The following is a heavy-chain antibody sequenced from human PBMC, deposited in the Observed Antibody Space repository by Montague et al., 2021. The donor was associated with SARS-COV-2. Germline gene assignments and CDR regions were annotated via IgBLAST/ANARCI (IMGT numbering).Heavy chain of an antibody. CDR1: GFTFGDYG. CDR2: INWNGGST. J-gene: IGHJ6*02. CDR3: ARVISGYSGYDLRLIYYYHGMDV. V-gene: IGHV3-20*04. Sequence: SLRLSCAASGFTFGDYGMSWVRQAPGKGLEWVSGINWNGGSTGYADSVKGRFTISRDNAKNSLYLQMNSLRAEDTALYYCARVISGYSGYDLRLIYYYHGMDVWGQGTTVTVSS. D-gene: IGHD5-12*01.